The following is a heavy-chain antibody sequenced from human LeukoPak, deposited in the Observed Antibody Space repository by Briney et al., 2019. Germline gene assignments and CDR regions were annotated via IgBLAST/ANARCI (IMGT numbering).Heavy chain of an antibody. CDR2: MYYSGST. CDR3: ANMVGRLRFDP. D-gene: IGHD3-10*02. V-gene: IGHV4-59*01. CDR1: GGSISSYY. J-gene: IGHJ5*02. Sequence: SETLSLTCTVSGGSISSYYWSWIRQPPGKGLEWIGYMYYSGSTNYNPSLKSRVTISVDTSKNQFSLKLSSVTAADTAVYYCANMVGRLRFDPWGQGTLVTVSS.